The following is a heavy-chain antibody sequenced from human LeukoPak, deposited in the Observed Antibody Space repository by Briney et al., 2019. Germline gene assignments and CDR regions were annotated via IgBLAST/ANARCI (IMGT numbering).Heavy chain of an antibody. CDR2: ISGSGDST. D-gene: IGHD6-19*01. V-gene: IGHV3-23*01. Sequence: GGSLRLSCAASGFTFSSYAMSWVRQAPGKGLEWVSAISGSGDSTNYADSVKGRFTSSRDNSKNTLFLQMNMLRAEDTAVYYCAKIPVSYSSGWSNFDYWGQGTLVTVSS. J-gene: IGHJ4*02. CDR1: GFTFSSYA. CDR3: AKIPVSYSSGWSNFDY.